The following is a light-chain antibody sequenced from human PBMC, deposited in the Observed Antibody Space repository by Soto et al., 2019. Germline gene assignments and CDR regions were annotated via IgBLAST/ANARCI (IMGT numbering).Light chain of an antibody. J-gene: IGLJ6*01. CDR1: SSDVGGYNY. CDR3: TSYTWRSSYR. Sequence: QSALTQPASVSGSPVQLITISSTRSSSDVGGYNYVSWYQQHPAKAPKLISVDGTDRPPGVSTRLPVSKPCNTASLAISLLAPDDEADSHCTSYTWRSSYRFGCGTTAPVL. V-gene: IGLV2-14*03. CDR2: DGT.